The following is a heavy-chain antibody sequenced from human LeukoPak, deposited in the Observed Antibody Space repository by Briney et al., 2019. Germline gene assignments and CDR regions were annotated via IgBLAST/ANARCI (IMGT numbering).Heavy chain of an antibody. J-gene: IGHJ4*02. Sequence: SETLSLTCTVSGGSISSYYWSWIRQPPGKGLEWIGYIYYSGITKYNPSLMSRVSMSVDTSKNQFPLKLRSVTPADTAVYYCAGERNGYNPDWGQGTLVTVSS. CDR3: AGERNGYNPD. CDR1: GGSISSYY. CDR2: IYYSGIT. V-gene: IGHV4-59*01. D-gene: IGHD5-24*01.